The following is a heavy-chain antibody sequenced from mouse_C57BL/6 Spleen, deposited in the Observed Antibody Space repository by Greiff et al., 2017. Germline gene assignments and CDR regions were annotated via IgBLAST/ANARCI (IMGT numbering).Heavy chain of an antibody. CDR2: IDPEDGET. J-gene: IGHJ2*01. CDR1: GFNIKDYY. Sequence: EVKLMESGAELVKPGASVKLFCTASGFNIKDYYMHWVKQRTEQGLEWIGRIDPEDGETKYAPKFQGKATITADTSPNTAYLQLSSLTSEDTAVYYCARGPILRFYFDYWGQGTTLTVSS. D-gene: IGHD1-1*01. CDR3: ARGPILRFYFDY. V-gene: IGHV14-2*01.